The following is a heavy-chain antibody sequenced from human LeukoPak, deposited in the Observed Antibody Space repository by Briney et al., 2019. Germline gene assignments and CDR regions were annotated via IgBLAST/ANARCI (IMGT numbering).Heavy chain of an antibody. V-gene: IGHV3-13*04. CDR2: IGTAGDT. Sequence: PGGSLRLSCAASGFTFSSYDMHWVRQATGKGLEWVSVIGTAGDTYYPGSVKGRFTISRENAKNSLYLQMNSLRAGDTAVYYCARGPWGSSGSAEYFDHWGQGTLVTVSS. J-gene: IGHJ1*01. CDR1: GFTFSSYD. CDR3: ARGPWGSSGSAEYFDH. D-gene: IGHD6-19*01.